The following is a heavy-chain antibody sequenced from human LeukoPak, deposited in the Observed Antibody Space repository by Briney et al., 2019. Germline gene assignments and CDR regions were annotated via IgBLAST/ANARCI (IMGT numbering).Heavy chain of an antibody. V-gene: IGHV3-23*01. CDR1: GFTFSSYA. J-gene: IGHJ6*03. CDR2: ISGSGGST. CDR3: ASCRPRPTSAARYYYMDV. Sequence: GGSLRLSCAASGFTFSSYAMSWVRQAPGKGLEWVSAISGSGGSTYYADSVKGRFTISRDNSKNTLYLQMNSLRSEDTAVYYCASCRPRPTSAARYYYMDVWGKGTTVTVSS. D-gene: IGHD2-2*01.